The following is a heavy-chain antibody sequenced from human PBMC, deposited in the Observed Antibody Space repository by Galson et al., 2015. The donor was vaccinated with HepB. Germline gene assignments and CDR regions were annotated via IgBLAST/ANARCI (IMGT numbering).Heavy chain of an antibody. J-gene: IGHJ4*01. CDR1: GFTFSSYA. D-gene: IGHD2-2*01. Sequence: SLRLSCAASGFTFSSYAMSWVRQAPGKGLEWVSAISGSGGSTYYADSVKGRFTISRDNSKNTLYLQMNSLRAEDTAVYYCAKEAPLGYCSSTSCSNFDYWGQGTLVTVSS. CDR3: AKEAPLGYCSSTSCSNFDY. CDR2: ISGSGGST. V-gene: IGHV3-23*01.